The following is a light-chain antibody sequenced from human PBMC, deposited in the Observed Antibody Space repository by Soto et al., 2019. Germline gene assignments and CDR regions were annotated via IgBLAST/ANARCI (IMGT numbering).Light chain of an antibody. CDR1: SSDVGAYKY. J-gene: IGLJ3*02. CDR3: TSYVGNDIWV. Sequence: QSALTQPPSASGSPGQSVTISCTETSSDVGAYKYVSWYQQYPGKAPKLMIYEVTKRPSGVPDRFSGSKSDNTASLTVSGLQAEDEADYYCTSYVGNDIWVFGGGTKLTVL. V-gene: IGLV2-8*01. CDR2: EVT.